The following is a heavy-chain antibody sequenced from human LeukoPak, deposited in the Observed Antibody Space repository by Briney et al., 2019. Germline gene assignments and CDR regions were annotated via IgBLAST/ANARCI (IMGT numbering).Heavy chain of an antibody. Sequence: ASVKVSCKASGYTFTSYGISWVRQAPGQGLEWMGWISAYNGNTNYAQKLQGRVTMTTDTSTSTAYMELRSLRSDDTAVYYCAREVTYYDILTGPGAYYGTDVWGKGTTVTVSS. CDR3: AREVTYYDILTGPGAYYGTDV. V-gene: IGHV1-18*04. CDR2: ISAYNGNT. J-gene: IGHJ6*04. D-gene: IGHD3-9*01. CDR1: GYTFTSYG.